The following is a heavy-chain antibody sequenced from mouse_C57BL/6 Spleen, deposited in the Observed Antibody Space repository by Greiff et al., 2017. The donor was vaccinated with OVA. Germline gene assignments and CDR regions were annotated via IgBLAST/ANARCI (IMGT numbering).Heavy chain of an antibody. J-gene: IGHJ3*01. V-gene: IGHV1-19*01. CDR1: GYTFTDYY. CDR2: INPYNGGT. D-gene: IGHD2-5*01. Sequence: VQLQQSGPVLVKPGASVKMSCKASGYTFTDYYMNWVKQSHGKSLEWIGVINPYNGGTSYNQKFKGKATLTVDKSSSTAYMELNSLTSEDSAVYYRTREGGIYYSNYVWCAGWGQGTLVTVSA. CDR3: TREGGIYYSNYVWCAG.